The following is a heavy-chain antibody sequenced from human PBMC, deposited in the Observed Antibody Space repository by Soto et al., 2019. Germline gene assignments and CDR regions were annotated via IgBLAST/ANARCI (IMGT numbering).Heavy chain of an antibody. V-gene: IGHV3-30*18. CDR2: ISFDGNDK. D-gene: IGHD5-18*01. CDR1: GFTFSSYG. J-gene: IGHJ5*02. CDR3: AKPTHGGGYSFGPLLS. Sequence: QVQLVESGGGVVQPGRSLRLSCAASGFTFSSYGMHWVRQAPGKGLEWVAVISFDGNDKDYADSVKGRFTISRDNSKNTLYVQMNSLRPDDTAVYYCAKPTHGGGYSFGPLLSWGQGTLVTVSS.